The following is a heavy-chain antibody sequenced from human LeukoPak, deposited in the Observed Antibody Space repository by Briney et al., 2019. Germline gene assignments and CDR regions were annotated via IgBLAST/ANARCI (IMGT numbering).Heavy chain of an antibody. CDR2: IYYSGST. D-gene: IGHD3-10*01. J-gene: IGHJ6*02. Sequence: SETLSLTCTVSGGSISSGDYYWSWIRQPPGKGLEWIGYIYYSGSTYYNPSLKSRVTISADTSKNQFSLKLSSVTAADTAVYYCARGEGYGSGSYGYYYGMDVWGQGTTVTVSS. CDR1: GGSISSGDYY. V-gene: IGHV4-30-4*01. CDR3: ARGEGYGSGSYGYYYGMDV.